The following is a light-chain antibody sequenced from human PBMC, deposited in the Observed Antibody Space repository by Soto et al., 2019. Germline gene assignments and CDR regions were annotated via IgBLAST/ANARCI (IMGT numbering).Light chain of an antibody. CDR2: AAS. J-gene: IGKJ2*01. Sequence: DIQMTQSPSSLSASVGDRVTITCRASPSISNSLNWYQQIPAKAPKLLIYAASSLQSGVPSRFSGSGSGADFTLTISSLQPEEFATDYCQQCYSTSYTFGQATKLESK. CDR1: PSISNS. V-gene: IGKV1-39*01. CDR3: QQCYSTSYT.